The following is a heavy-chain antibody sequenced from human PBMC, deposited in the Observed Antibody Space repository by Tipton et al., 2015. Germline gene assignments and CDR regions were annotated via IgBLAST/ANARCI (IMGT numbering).Heavy chain of an antibody. J-gene: IGHJ4*02. CDR1: GFSFTNHA. CDR2: IYSGGST. CDR3: ARDRHDSSGYYYYFDY. V-gene: IGHV3-53*01. Sequence: GSLRLSCSASGFSFTNHAISWVRQAPGKGLEWVSIIYSGGSTYYPDSVKGRFTISRDNSKNTVYLQMNSPRAEDTAVYYCARDRHDSSGYYYYFDYWGQGTLVTVSS. D-gene: IGHD3-22*01.